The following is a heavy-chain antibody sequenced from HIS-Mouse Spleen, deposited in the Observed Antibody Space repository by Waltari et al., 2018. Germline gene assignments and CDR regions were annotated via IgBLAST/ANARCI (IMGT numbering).Heavy chain of an antibody. CDR2: INHSGST. Sequence: QVQLQQWGAGLLKPSETLSLTCAVYGGSFSGYYWSWIRQPPGKGLEWIGEINHSGSTNYNPSLKSRVTISVDTSKNQFSLKLSSVTAAGTAVYYCARGRDSGSYYFDYWGQGTLVTVSS. D-gene: IGHD1-26*01. CDR1: GGSFSGYY. V-gene: IGHV4-34*01. J-gene: IGHJ4*02. CDR3: ARGRDSGSYYFDY.